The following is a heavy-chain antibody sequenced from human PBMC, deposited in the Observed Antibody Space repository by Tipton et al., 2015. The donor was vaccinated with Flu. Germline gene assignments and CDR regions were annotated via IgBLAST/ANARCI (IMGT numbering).Heavy chain of an antibody. CDR3: ARRDNSNYVSDPKSWFDP. J-gene: IGHJ5*02. V-gene: IGHV4-4*09. CDR2: IYNNQYT. D-gene: IGHD4-11*01. Sequence: TLSLTCTVSGGFVSSYYWNWIRQPPGKGLEWIGYIYNNQYTKYNPSLKSRVTMSVDTSKNQFSLKVFSVTAADTPVYYCARRDNSNYVSDPKSWFDPWGQGILVNVSS. CDR1: GGFVSSYY.